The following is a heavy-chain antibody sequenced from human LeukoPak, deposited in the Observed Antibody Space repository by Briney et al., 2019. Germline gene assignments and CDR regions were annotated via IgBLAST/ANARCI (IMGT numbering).Heavy chain of an antibody. CDR3: ARGLSAIVH. Sequence: PSETLSLTCAVYGGSFSGYYWSWIRQPPGKGLERIGEINHSGSTNYNPSLKSRVTTSVDTSKNQFSLKLNSVTAADTAVYYCARGLSAIVHWGQGTLVTVSS. V-gene: IGHV4-34*01. CDR1: GGSFSGYY. J-gene: IGHJ4*02. CDR2: INHSGST. D-gene: IGHD2-21*02.